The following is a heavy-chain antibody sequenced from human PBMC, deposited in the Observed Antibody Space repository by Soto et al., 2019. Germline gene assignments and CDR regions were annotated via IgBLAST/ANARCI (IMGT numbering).Heavy chain of an antibody. CDR2: ISYDGSNK. J-gene: IGHJ4*02. CDR3: ARDLDDYYGSGSYRTFDY. D-gene: IGHD3-10*01. Sequence: PGGSLRLSCAASGFTFSSYAMHWVRQAPGKGLEWVAVISYDGSNKYYADSVKGRFTISRDNSKNTLYLQMNSLRAEDTAVYYCARDLDDYYGSGSYRTFDYWGQGTLVTVSS. CDR1: GFTFSSYA. V-gene: IGHV3-30-3*01.